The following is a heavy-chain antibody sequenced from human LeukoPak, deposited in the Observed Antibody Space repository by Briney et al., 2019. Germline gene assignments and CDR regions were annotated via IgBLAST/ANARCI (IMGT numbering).Heavy chain of an antibody. CDR3: ARDPPPTGATGDY. J-gene: IGHJ4*02. Sequence: GSSVKVSCKASGGTFSSYAISWVRQAPGQGPEWMGRIIPIFGTANYAQKFQGRVTITTDESTGTAYMELSSLISEDTAVYYCARDPPPTGATGDYWGQGTLVTVSS. CDR1: GGTFSSYA. D-gene: IGHD3-10*01. CDR2: IIPIFGTA. V-gene: IGHV1-69*05.